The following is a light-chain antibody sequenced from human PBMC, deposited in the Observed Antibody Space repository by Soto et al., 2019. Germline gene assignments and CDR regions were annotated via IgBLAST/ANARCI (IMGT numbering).Light chain of an antibody. CDR2: NAS. CDR3: QQYNGYSTWT. J-gene: IGKJ1*01. CDR1: QSISIW. V-gene: IGKV1-5*01. Sequence: DIQMTQSPSTLSASVGDRVTITCRASQSISIWLAWYQQKPVKAPKLLIFNASTLKSGIPSRFSGSGSGTEFTLTINGLQPDDFASYYCQQYNGYSTWTFGQGTKVEFK.